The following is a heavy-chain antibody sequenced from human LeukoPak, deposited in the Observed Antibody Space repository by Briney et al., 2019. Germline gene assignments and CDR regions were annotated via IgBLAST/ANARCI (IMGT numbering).Heavy chain of an antibody. Sequence: PSETLSLTCTVSGGSISSYYWNWIRQPPGKGLGWIGYIYYSGSTNYNPSLKSRVTISVDTSKNQFSLRLSSVTAADTAVYYCARVTGYMIEDYFDYWGQGTLVTVSS. D-gene: IGHD3-22*01. CDR3: ARVTGYMIEDYFDY. CDR2: IYYSGST. J-gene: IGHJ4*02. V-gene: IGHV4-59*01. CDR1: GGSISSYY.